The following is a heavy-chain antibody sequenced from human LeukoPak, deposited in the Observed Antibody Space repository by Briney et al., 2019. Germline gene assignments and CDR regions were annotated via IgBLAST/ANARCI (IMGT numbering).Heavy chain of an antibody. CDR1: GVSFSGYY. J-gene: IGHJ6*01. CDR2: INPGGNT. V-gene: IGHV4-34*01. CDR3: ARIRCVLGQDKSYY. D-gene: IGHD2-21*01. Sequence: KPSETLSLTCAVSGVSFSGYYWSWIRQSPGKGLEWIGEINPGGNTNYNPSLKSRVIISEDTSKNKLSLNVRSVTAADTALYYCARIRCVLGQDKSYY.